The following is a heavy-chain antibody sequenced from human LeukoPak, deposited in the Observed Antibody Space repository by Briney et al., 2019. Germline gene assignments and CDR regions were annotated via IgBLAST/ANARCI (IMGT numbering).Heavy chain of an antibody. D-gene: IGHD4-23*01. CDR3: ARDIYGGNSYYFDY. J-gene: IGHJ4*02. CDR1: GGSISSYY. V-gene: IGHV4-4*07. Sequence: SETLSLTCTVSGGSISSYYWSWIRQPAGKGLEWIGRIYTSGSTNYNPSLKSRVTMSVGTSKNQFSLKLSSVTAADTAVYYCARDIYGGNSYYFDYWGQGTLVTVSS. CDR2: IYTSGST.